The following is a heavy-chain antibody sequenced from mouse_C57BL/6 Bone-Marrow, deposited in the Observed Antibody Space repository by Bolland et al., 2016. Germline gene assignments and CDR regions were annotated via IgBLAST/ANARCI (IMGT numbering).Heavy chain of an antibody. CDR2: T. J-gene: IGHJ3*01. Sequence: TYYAESVKGRFTISRDDCKSSVYLQMNSLRAEDTGIYYCRGYGSLSWFAYWGQGTLV. CDR3: RGYGSLSWFAY. D-gene: IGHD1-1*01. V-gene: IGHV6-6*01.